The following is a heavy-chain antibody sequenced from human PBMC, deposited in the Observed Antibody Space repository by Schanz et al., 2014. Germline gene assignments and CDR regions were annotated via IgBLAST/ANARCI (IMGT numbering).Heavy chain of an antibody. J-gene: IGHJ4*02. CDR3: ARKVVATIGGYYDN. D-gene: IGHD5-12*01. Sequence: EVHLLDSGGGLVQPGGSLRLSCAASGFTFSSYAMSWVCQAPGKGLEWVSSISSGGNPYYANSVKGRFGISRDNSENTLFLQMNSLRAEDTAVYYCARKVVATIGGYYDNWGQGTLVTVSS. V-gene: IGHV3-23*01. CDR2: ISSGGNP. CDR1: GFTFSSYA.